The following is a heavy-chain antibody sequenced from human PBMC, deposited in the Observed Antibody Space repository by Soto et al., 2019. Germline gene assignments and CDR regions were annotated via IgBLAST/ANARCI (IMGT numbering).Heavy chain of an antibody. D-gene: IGHD3-3*01. J-gene: IGHJ4*02. CDR2: ISSSSSTI. CDR1: GFTFSSYS. CDR3: ARVTNDFWSGYMVRYFDY. V-gene: IGHV3-48*02. Sequence: EVQLLESGGDLVQPGGSLRLSCVASGFTFSSYSMNWVRQAPGKGLEWVSYISSSSSTIYYADSVKGRFTISRDNAKNSLYLQMNSLRDEDTAVYYCARVTNDFWSGYMVRYFDYWGQGTLVTVSS.